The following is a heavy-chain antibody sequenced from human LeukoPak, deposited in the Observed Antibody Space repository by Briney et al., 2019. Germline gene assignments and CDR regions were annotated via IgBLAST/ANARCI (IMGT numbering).Heavy chain of an antibody. V-gene: IGHV3-48*04. J-gene: IGHJ3*02. Sequence: RTGGSLRLSCAASGFTFSSYSMNWVRQAPGKGLEWVSYISSSSSTIYYADSVKGRFTISRDNAKNSLYLQMNSLRAEDTAVYYCARGQDTVITSRDAFDIWGQGTMVTVSS. CDR2: ISSSSSTI. D-gene: IGHD4-23*01. CDR3: ARGQDTVITSRDAFDI. CDR1: GFTFSSYS.